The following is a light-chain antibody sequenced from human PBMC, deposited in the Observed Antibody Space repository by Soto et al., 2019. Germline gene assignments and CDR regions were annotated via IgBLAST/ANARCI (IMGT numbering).Light chain of an antibody. V-gene: IGLV3-25*03. CDR1: ALPKQY. CDR3: QSADSSGTYV. J-gene: IGLJ1*01. Sequence: SYELTQPPSVSVSPGQTARITCSGDALPKQYAYWYQQKPGQAPVLVIYKDSERLSGIPERFSGSSSGTTVTLTISGVQAEDEADYYCQSADSSGTYVFGTGTKSPS. CDR2: KDS.